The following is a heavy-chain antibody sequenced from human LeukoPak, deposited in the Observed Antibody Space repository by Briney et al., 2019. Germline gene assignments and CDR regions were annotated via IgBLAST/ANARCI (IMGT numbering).Heavy chain of an antibody. V-gene: IGHV1-2*02. J-gene: IGHJ3*02. CDR3: ATGLTKLLVAFGI. CDR1: GYTFTGYY. Sequence: ASVKVSCKASGYTFTGYYMHWVRQAPGQGLEWMGWINPNSGGTNYAQRFQGRVTMSRDTSISTAYMELSRLRSDDTAVYYCATGLTKLLVAFGIWGQGTMVTVSS. CDR2: INPNSGGT. D-gene: IGHD2/OR15-2a*01.